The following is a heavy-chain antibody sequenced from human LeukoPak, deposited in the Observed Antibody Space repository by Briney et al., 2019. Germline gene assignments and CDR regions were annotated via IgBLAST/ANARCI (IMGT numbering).Heavy chain of an antibody. CDR2: VSAYNGNT. J-gene: IGHJ3*02. Sequence: ASVKVSCKASGYTFTNFGINWVRLAPGQGLEWMGWVSAYNGNTNYAQNLQGRVTMTTDTSTSTAYMELRSLRSDDTAVYYCARWGRAASDPSDIWGQGTMVTVSS. D-gene: IGHD3-16*01. V-gene: IGHV1-18*01. CDR3: ARWGRAASDPSDI. CDR1: GYTFTNFG.